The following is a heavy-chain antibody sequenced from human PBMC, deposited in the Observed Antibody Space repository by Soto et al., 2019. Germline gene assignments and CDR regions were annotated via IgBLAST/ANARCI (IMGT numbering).Heavy chain of an antibody. V-gene: IGHV1-69*06. CDR2: IVPNIGTV. Sequence: QMQLVQSGAEVKKPWSSVKVSCKASGGTLTNFINYPINWVRQAPGQGLEWMGGIVPNIGTVNYAQKFQGRVTITADKSTGTAYMELSSLRSEDTALYYCARRDPGGFLRYFDNWGQGTLVTVSS. D-gene: IGHD2-15*01. CDR1: GGTLTNFINYP. J-gene: IGHJ4*02. CDR3: ARRDPGGFLRYFDN.